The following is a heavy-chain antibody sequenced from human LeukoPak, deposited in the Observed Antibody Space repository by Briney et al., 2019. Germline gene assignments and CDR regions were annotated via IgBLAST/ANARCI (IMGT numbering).Heavy chain of an antibody. CDR2: ISYDGSNK. CDR3: SRDRSSGWMEYFQH. J-gene: IGHJ1*01. D-gene: IGHD6-19*01. CDR1: GFTFSIYA. Sequence: GGSLRLSCAASGFTFSIYAMHWVRQAPGKGLEWVAVISYDGSNKYYADSVKGRFTISRDNSKNTLYLQMNSLRAEDTAVYYCSRDRSSGWMEYFQHWGQGTPVIVSS. V-gene: IGHV3-30-3*01.